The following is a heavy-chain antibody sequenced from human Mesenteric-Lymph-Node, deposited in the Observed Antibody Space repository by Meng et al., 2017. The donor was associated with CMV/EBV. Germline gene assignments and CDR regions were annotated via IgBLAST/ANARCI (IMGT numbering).Heavy chain of an antibody. V-gene: IGHV1-69*05. D-gene: IGHD6-13*01. CDR1: GYTFTSYA. J-gene: IGHJ6*02. CDR3: ASSGGHIAAAGFTHYYYGMDV. Sequence: SVKVSCKASGYTFTSYAISWVRQAPGQGLEWMGGIIPIFGTANYAQKFQGRVTITTDESTSTAYMELSSLRSEDTAVYYCASSGGHIAAAGFTHYYYGMDVWGQGTTVTVSS. CDR2: IIPIFGTA.